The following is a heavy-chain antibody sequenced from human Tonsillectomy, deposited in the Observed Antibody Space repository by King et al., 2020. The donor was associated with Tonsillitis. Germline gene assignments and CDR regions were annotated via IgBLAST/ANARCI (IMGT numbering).Heavy chain of an antibody. CDR1: GFTFSSYA. D-gene: IGHD2-15*01. Sequence: QLVQSGGGLVQPGGSLRVSCAASGFTFSSYAMSWVRQAPGKGLEWVSVISGSGDSTYYADSVKGRFTISRDNSRNTLYLQMNSLRAEDTAVYYCAKEQCSGGSCYYGMDVWGQGTTVTVSS. V-gene: IGHV3-23*04. CDR3: AKEQCSGGSCYYGMDV. J-gene: IGHJ6*02. CDR2: ISGSGDST.